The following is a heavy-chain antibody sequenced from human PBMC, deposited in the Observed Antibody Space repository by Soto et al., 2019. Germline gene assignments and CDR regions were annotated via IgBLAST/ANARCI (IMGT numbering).Heavy chain of an antibody. V-gene: IGHV4-4*08. J-gene: IGHJ5*02. CDR3: ASLKLGYSTFDP. CDR1: GYSITSYN. Sequence: PSDTLSLTCTVSGYSITSYNWNWLRQPPGKALEWIGYVYSSGSTYYNPSLKSRVTISVDTSKNQFSLKLSSVTAADTAVYYCASLKLGYSTFDPWGQGTLLTVSS. CDR2: VYSSGST. D-gene: IGHD5-18*01.